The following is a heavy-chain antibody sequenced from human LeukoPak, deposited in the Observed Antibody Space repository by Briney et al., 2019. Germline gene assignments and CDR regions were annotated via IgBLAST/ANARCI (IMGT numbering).Heavy chain of an antibody. CDR3: ARDQGCGDYGGRSHDY. CDR2: ISSSSSTI. J-gene: IGHJ4*02. D-gene: IGHD4-23*01. CDR1: GFTFSSYA. Sequence: GGSLRLSCAASGFTFSSYAMSWVRQAPGKGLEWVSYISSSSSTIYYADSVKGRFTISRDNAKNSLYLQMNSLRDEDTAVYYCARDQGCGDYGGRSHDYWGQGTLVTVSS. V-gene: IGHV3-48*02.